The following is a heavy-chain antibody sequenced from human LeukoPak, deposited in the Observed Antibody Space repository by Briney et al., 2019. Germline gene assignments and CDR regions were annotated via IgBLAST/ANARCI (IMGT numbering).Heavy chain of an antibody. CDR3: AKDQQLVAFDI. V-gene: IGHV3-30-3*01. Sequence: GGSLRLSCAASGFTFSSYAMHWVRQASGKGLEWVAVISYDGSNKYYADSVKGRFTISRDNSKNTLYLQMNSLRPEDTAVYYCAKDQQLVAFDIWGQGTMVTVSS. D-gene: IGHD6-13*01. CDR1: GFTFSSYA. J-gene: IGHJ3*02. CDR2: ISYDGSNK.